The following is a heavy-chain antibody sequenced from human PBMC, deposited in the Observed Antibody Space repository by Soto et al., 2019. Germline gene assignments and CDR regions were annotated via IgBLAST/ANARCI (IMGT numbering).Heavy chain of an antibody. CDR2: ISYDGSNK. V-gene: IGHV3-30*18. D-gene: IGHD3-16*01. Sequence: PGGSLRVSCAASGFTFSSYGMHWGRQAPGKGLEWVAVISYDGSNKYYADSVKGRFTISRDNSKNTLYLQMNSLRAEDTAVYYCAKCPVRDYVSRPANYYGMDVWGQGTTVTVSS. CDR1: GFTFSSYG. J-gene: IGHJ6*02. CDR3: AKCPVRDYVSRPANYYGMDV.